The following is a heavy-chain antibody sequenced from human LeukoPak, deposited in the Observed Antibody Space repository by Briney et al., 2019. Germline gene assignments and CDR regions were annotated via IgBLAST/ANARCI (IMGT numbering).Heavy chain of an antibody. V-gene: IGHV1-18*01. Sequence: RASVKISCKASGYTFTSNGISWVRQAPGQGLEWMGWISAYNGNTNYAQKLQGRVTMTTDTSTSTAYMELRSLRSDDTAVYYCASPPDGSGSYNSYWGQGTLVTVSS. CDR1: GYTFTSNG. J-gene: IGHJ4*02. D-gene: IGHD3-10*01. CDR2: ISAYNGNT. CDR3: ASPPDGSGSYNSY.